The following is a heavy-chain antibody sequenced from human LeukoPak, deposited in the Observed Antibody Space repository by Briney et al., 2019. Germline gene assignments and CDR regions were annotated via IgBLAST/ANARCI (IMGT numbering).Heavy chain of an antibody. J-gene: IGHJ6*03. CDR2: ISGSGGNT. V-gene: IGHV3-23*01. CDR3: AKRGGLPPLDYYYYYMDV. CDR1: GFTFSSFA. Sequence: GGSLRLSCAASGFTFSSFAMSWVRQAPGKGLEWVSGISGSGGNTYYADSLKGRFTISRDNSKNTLHLQMNSLRAEDTAVYYCAKRGGLPPLDYYYYYMDVWGKGTTVTVSS. D-gene: IGHD2-21*02.